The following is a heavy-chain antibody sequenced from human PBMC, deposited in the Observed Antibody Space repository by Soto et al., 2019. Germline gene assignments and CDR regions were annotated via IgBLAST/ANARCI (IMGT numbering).Heavy chain of an antibody. CDR1: SGPIISVGYS. D-gene: IGHD3-10*01. J-gene: IGHJ6*02. Sequence: KTSETLSLTCSVSSGPIISVGYSWSWIRQPPGKGLEWIGYIYASGSTSHNPSLKGRVTISVDRSKNQFSLKLRSVTAAATAVYYGVRDRGGGSGNSYLSHGMDVWGQGXTVTV. CDR2: IYASGST. CDR3: VRDRGGGSGNSYLSHGMDV. V-gene: IGHV4-30-2*01.